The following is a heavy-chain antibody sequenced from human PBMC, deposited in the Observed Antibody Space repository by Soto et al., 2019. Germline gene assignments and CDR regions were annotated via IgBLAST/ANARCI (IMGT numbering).Heavy chain of an antibody. CDR2: IYMHGRT. CDR1: GLDVTDNY. J-gene: IGHJ4*02. D-gene: IGHD1-7*01. Sequence: EVQLMESGGAVVQPGESLRLSCAAHGLDVTDNYMAWVRQAPGKGLEWVAIIYMHGRTYYANSVKGRFTVSRDRSTNSAYLQMNSLRGNDTAVYYCARAEVNYDAFDFWGLGTVVTVSS. CDR3: ARAEVNYDAFDF. V-gene: IGHV3-66*01.